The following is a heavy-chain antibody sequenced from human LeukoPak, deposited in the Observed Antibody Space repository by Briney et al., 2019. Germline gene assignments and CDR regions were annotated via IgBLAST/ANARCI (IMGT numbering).Heavy chain of an antibody. CDR2: ISYDGSNK. CDR3: AKDQTIVVVTAIFDY. CDR1: GFTFSSYG. D-gene: IGHD2-21*02. Sequence: PGGSLRLSCAASGFTFSSYGMHWVRQAPGXGLEWVAVISYDGSNKYYADSVKGRFTISRDNSKNTLYLQMNSLRAEDTAVYYCAKDQTIVVVTAIFDYWGQGTLVTVSS. V-gene: IGHV3-30*18. J-gene: IGHJ4*02.